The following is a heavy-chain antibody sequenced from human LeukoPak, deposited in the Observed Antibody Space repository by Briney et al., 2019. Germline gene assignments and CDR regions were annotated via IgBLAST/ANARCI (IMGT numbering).Heavy chain of an antibody. V-gene: IGHV4-4*02. Sequence: KPSETLSLTCAVSGGSISSSNWWSWVRQPPGKGLGWIGEIYHSGSTNYNPSLKSRVTISVDKSKNQFSLKLSSVTAADTAVYYCARMQRIAVAGTFMISAFDIWGQGTMVTVSS. D-gene: IGHD6-19*01. CDR3: ARMQRIAVAGTFMISAFDI. CDR2: IYHSGST. CDR1: GGSISSSNW. J-gene: IGHJ3*02.